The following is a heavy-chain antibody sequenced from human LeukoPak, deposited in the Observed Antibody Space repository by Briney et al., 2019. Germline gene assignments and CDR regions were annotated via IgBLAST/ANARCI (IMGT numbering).Heavy chain of an antibody. CDR1: GYTFTGYY. CDR2: INPNSGGT. V-gene: IGHV1-2*02. J-gene: IGHJ6*03. Sequence: ASVKVSCKASGYTFTGYYMHWVRQAPGQGLEWMGWINPNSGGTNYAQKFQGRVTMTRDTSINTAYMELSRLRSDDTAVYYCARSFLSFGYCSSTSCYRDMDVWGKGTTVTVSS. CDR3: ARSFLSFGYCSSTSCYRDMDV. D-gene: IGHD2-2*03.